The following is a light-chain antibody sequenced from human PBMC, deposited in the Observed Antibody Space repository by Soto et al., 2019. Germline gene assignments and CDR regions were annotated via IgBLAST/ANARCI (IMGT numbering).Light chain of an antibody. J-gene: IGKJ1*01. CDR3: QQLNSYPT. CDR1: QGISSY. Sequence: IPLNQSPSSLSASVGDRVTITCRASQGISSYLAWYQQKPGKAPKLLFYAASTLQSGVPSRFSGSGSGTDFTLTISCLQPEDFATYYCQQLNSYPTFGQGTKVDIK. CDR2: AAS. V-gene: IGKV1-9*01.